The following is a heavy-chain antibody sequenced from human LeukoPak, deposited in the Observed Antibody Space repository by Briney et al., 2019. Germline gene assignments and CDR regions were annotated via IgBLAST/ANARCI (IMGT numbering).Heavy chain of an antibody. J-gene: IGHJ4*02. CDR2: INPSGGST. D-gene: IGHD3-22*01. V-gene: IGHV1-46*01. CDR1: GYTFTSYY. CDR3: ARGGGYYYDSSGYYYDY. Sequence: ASVKVSCKASGYTFTSYYMHWVRQAPGQGLEWMGIINPSGGSTSYAQKFQGRVTMTRDTSTSTVYMELSSLRSEDTAVYYCARGGGYYYDSSGYYYDYWGQGTLVTVSS.